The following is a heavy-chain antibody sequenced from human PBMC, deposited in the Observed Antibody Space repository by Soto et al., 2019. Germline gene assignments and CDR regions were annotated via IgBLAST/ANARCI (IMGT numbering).Heavy chain of an antibody. Sequence: PSETLSLTCAVSGYSISSGYYWGWIRQPPGKWLEWIGSIYHRGSTYYNPSLKSRVTISVASAKNQFALKLSSVTAADTAVYYCARCLYRGGYKEWLWGHYYYYGMDGWGQGTTVT. V-gene: IGHV4-38-2*01. D-gene: IGHD3-3*01. CDR2: IYHRGST. CDR3: ARCLYRGGYKEWLWGHYYYYGMDG. J-gene: IGHJ6*02. CDR1: GYSISSGYY.